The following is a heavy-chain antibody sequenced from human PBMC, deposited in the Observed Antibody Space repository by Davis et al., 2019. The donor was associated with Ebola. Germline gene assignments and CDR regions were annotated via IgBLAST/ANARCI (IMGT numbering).Heavy chain of an antibody. CDR2: IYPGDSDT. Sequence: GGSLRLSCKASGYSFPSYWIGWVRQMPGKGLEWMGIIYPGDSDTRYSPSFQGQVTISADKSISTAYLQWSSLKASDTAMYYCARRLAMTGYAFDYWGQGTLVTVSS. D-gene: IGHD3-9*01. V-gene: IGHV5-51*01. J-gene: IGHJ4*02. CDR3: ARRLAMTGYAFDY. CDR1: GYSFPSYW.